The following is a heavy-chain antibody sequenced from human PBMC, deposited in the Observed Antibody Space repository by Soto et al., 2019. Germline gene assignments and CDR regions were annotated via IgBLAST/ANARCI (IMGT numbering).Heavy chain of an antibody. D-gene: IGHD6-13*01. CDR2: IYYSGST. Sequence: SETLSLTCTVSGGSISSGDYYWSWIRQPPGKGLEWIGYIYYSGSTYYNPSLKSRVTISVDTSKNQFSLKLSSVTAADTAVYYCASRNPGIAAAGTVPWFDPWGQGTLVTVSS. CDR3: ASRNPGIAAAGTVPWFDP. J-gene: IGHJ5*02. CDR1: GGSISSGDYY. V-gene: IGHV4-30-4*01.